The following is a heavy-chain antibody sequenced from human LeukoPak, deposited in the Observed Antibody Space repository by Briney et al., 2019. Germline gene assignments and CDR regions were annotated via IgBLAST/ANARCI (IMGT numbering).Heavy chain of an antibody. CDR2: ISHSGRTI. Sequence: GGSLRLSCAASGFTFSNYELNWVRQAPGKGLEWVSYISHSGRTIYSADSVKGRFTISRDNAKNSLYLQMNSLRAEDTAVYYCARGGGSYYNYWGQGTLVTVSS. J-gene: IGHJ4*02. CDR3: ARGGGSYYNY. V-gene: IGHV3-48*03. D-gene: IGHD1-26*01. CDR1: GFTFSNYE.